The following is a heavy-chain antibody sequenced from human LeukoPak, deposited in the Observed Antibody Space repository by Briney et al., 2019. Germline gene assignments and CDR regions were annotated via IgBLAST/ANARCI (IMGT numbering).Heavy chain of an antibody. CDR3: AKDRKMVTSPFDY. CDR2: IKVDGSEK. V-gene: IGHV3-7*01. D-gene: IGHD5-24*01. Sequence: PGGSLRLSCAASGFTLSGYWMSWVRQAPGKGLEWVANIKVDGSEKNYVDSVKGRLTISRDNAKNSLYLQMNSLRAEDTAVYYCAKDRKMVTSPFDYWGQGTLVTVSS. CDR1: GFTLSGYW. J-gene: IGHJ4*02.